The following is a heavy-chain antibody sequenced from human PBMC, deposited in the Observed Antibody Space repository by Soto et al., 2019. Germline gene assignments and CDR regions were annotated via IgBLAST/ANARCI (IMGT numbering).Heavy chain of an antibody. V-gene: IGHV2-70*01. D-gene: IGHD6-19*01. J-gene: IGHJ4*02. CDR1: GFSLITSGMC. CDR2: IDWDDDK. CDR3: ARRRNTRGSGWYYFDY. Sequence: SGPTLVNPTQTLTLTFTFSGFSLITSGMCVSWIRQPPGKALEWLALIDWDDDKYYSTSLKTRLTISKDTSKNQVVLTMTNMDPVDTATYYCARRRNTRGSGWYYFDYWGQGTLVTVAS.